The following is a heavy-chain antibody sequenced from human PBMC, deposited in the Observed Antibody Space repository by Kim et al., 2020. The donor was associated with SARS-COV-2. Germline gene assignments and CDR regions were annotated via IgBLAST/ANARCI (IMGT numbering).Heavy chain of an antibody. CDR1: GFTFSSYA. CDR2: ISGSGGST. V-gene: IGHV3-23*01. Sequence: GGSLRLSCAASGFTFSSYAMSWVRQAPGKGLEWVSAISGSGGSTYYADSVKGRFTISRDNSKNTLYLQMNSLRAEDTAVYYCAKPPDSSGYYHYLDYWGQGTLVTVSS. D-gene: IGHD3-22*01. CDR3: AKPPDSSGYYHYLDY. J-gene: IGHJ4*02.